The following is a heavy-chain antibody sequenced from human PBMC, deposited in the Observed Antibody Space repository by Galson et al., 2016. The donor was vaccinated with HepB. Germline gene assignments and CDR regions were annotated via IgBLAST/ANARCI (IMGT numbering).Heavy chain of an antibody. CDR3: ARDFIVAPHYYYYGMDA. Sequence: SLRLSCAASGFTFSDYYMSWIRQAPGKGLEWVSYISSSGSLIYYADSVKGRFTVSRDNAKNSLYLQMNSLRAEDTAVYYCARDFIVAPHYYYYGMDAWGQGTTVTVSS. CDR2: ISSSGSLI. J-gene: IGHJ6*02. CDR1: GFTFSDYY. V-gene: IGHV3-11*01. D-gene: IGHD2-15*01.